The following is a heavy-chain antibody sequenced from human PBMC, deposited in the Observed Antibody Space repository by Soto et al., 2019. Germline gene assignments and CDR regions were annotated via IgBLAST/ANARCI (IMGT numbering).Heavy chain of an antibody. D-gene: IGHD3-10*01. V-gene: IGHV3-23*03. CDR1: GFTFSTFD. Sequence: GGSLRLSCAASGFTFSTFDMTWVRQAPGKGLEWLSVIYSGGSTYYAESVKGRFTISRDNSKNTLFLQMNSLRAEDTAVYYCAKDPSGHTSWGQGTLVTVSS. J-gene: IGHJ4*02. CDR2: IYSGGST. CDR3: AKDPSGHTS.